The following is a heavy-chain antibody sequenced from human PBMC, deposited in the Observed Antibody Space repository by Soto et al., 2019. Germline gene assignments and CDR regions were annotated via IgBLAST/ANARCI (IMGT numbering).Heavy chain of an antibody. CDR1: EFTFSGHP. V-gene: IGHV3-30*03. J-gene: IGHJ4*02. CDR2: ISNDGDYK. D-gene: IGHD1-26*01. CDR3: ARDEAFSAPYYLDY. Sequence: VQLVESGGGLVQPGRSLRLSCLASEFTFSGHPMHWVRQAPGKGLEWVAFISNDGDYKNYADSVKGRFTISRDNSKDTVYLEIHSLRPEDTALYHCARDEAFSAPYYLDYWGQGTLVIVS.